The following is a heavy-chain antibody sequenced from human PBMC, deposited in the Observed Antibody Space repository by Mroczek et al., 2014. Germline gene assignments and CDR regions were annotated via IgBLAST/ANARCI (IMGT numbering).Heavy chain of an antibody. CDR1: GFTVSSNY. J-gene: IGHJ5*02. Sequence: VQLVQSGGGLVQPGGSLRLSCAASGFTVSSNYMSWVRQAPGKGLEWVSVIYSGGSTYYADSVKGRFTISRDNSKNTLYLQMNSLRAEDTAVYYCARGTDYCGGDCRNWFDPWGQGTLVTVSS. D-gene: IGHD2-21*02. V-gene: IGHV3-66*02. CDR3: ARGTDYCGGDCRNWFDP. CDR2: IYSGGST.